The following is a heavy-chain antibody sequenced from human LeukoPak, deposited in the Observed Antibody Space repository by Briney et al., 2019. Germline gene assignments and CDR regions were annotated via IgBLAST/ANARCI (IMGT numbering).Heavy chain of an antibody. Sequence: ASVKVSCKASGGTFSSYAISWVRQAPGKGLEWVSAISGSGGSTYYADSVKGRFTISRDNSKNTLYLQMNSLRAEDTAVYYCAKDRIIEDIAVSWGQGTLVTVSS. CDR1: GGTFSSYA. J-gene: IGHJ5*02. CDR2: ISGSGGST. V-gene: IGHV3-23*01. CDR3: AKDRIIEDIAVS. D-gene: IGHD2-2*01.